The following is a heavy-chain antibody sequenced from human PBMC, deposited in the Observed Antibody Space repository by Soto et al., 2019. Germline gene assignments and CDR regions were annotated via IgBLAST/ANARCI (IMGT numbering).Heavy chain of an antibody. CDR3: VKDANYGDYVNYFDY. D-gene: IGHD4-17*01. CDR2: INSNGGST. V-gene: IGHV3-64D*08. J-gene: IGHJ4*02. Sequence: ASVKVSCSASGFTFSSYAMHWVRQAPGKGLEYVSAINSNGGSTYYSASVKGRFTISRDNSKNTLYLQMSRLRAEDTAVYYCVKDANYGDYVNYFDYWGQGTLVTVSS. CDR1: GFTFSSYA.